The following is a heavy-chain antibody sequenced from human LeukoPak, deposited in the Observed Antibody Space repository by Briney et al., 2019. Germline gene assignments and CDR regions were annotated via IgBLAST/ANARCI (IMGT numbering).Heavy chain of an antibody. CDR2: ISYDGSNK. Sequence: GGSLRLSCAASGFTFSSYSMNWVRQAPGKGLEWVAVISYDGSNKYYADSVKGRFTISRDNSKNTLYLQMNSLRAEDTAVYYCARSYDFWSGYRNWGQGTLVTVSS. D-gene: IGHD3-3*01. CDR3: ARSYDFWSGYRN. J-gene: IGHJ4*02. CDR1: GFTFSSYS. V-gene: IGHV3-30*03.